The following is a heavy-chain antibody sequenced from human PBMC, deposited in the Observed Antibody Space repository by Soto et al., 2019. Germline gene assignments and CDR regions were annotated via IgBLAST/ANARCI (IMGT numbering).Heavy chain of an antibody. D-gene: IGHD1-26*01. CDR3: ARTVGRKQTNNWFDP. Sequence: PSETLSLTCTVSGGSISSGGYYWSWIRQHPGKGLEWIGYIYYSGSTYYNPSLKSRVTISVDTSKNQFSLKLSSVTAADTAVYYCARTVGRKQTNNWFDPWGQGTLVTVSS. J-gene: IGHJ5*02. CDR1: GGSISSGGYY. CDR2: IYYSGST. V-gene: IGHV4-31*03.